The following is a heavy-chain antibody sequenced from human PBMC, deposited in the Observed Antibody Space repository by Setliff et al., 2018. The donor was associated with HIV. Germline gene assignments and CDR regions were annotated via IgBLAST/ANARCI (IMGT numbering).Heavy chain of an antibody. CDR3: ARGLGGSRVYYYYYYYMDV. CDR2: IYYSGST. V-gene: IGHV4-31*03. Sequence: PSETLSLTCTVSGGSISSGGYYWSWIRQHPGKGLEWIGYIYYSGSTYYNPSLKSRVTISVDTSKNQFSLKLSSVTAADTAVYYCARGLGGSRVYYYYYYYMDVWGKGTTVTAP. CDR1: GGSISSGGYY. J-gene: IGHJ6*03. D-gene: IGHD3-16*01.